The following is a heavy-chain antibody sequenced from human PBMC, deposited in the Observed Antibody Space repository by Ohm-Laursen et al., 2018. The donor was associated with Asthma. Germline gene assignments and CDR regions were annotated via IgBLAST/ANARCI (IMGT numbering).Heavy chain of an antibody. CDR3: ARDLEVGATLYYYGMDV. Sequence: SLRLSCSASGFTFRSYAMHWVRQAPGKGLEWVAVGGSYYDGGLKYYADSVKGRFTISRDNAKNTLYLQMNSLRAEDTAVYYCARDLEVGATLYYYGMDVWGQGTTVTVSS. CDR1: GFTFRSYA. V-gene: IGHV3-30-3*01. D-gene: IGHD1-26*01. CDR2: GGSYYDGGLK. J-gene: IGHJ6*02.